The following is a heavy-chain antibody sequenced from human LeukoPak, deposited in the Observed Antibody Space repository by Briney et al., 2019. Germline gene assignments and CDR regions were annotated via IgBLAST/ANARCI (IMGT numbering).Heavy chain of an antibody. Sequence: GGSLRLSCAASGFTFSSYSMNWVRQAPGKGLEWVSSISSSSSYIYYADSVKGRFTISRDNAKNSLYLQMNSLRAEDPAVYYCARGQFRLHSYDGSTFDYWGQGTLVSVSS. J-gene: IGHJ4*02. V-gene: IGHV3-21*01. CDR2: ISSSSSYI. CDR3: ARGQFRLHSYDGSTFDY. CDR1: GFTFSSYS. D-gene: IGHD3-22*01.